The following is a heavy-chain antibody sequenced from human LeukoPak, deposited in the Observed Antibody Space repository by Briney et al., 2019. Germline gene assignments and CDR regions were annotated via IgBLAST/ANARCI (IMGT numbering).Heavy chain of an antibody. Sequence: GASVKVSCKASGYTFTSYYIHWVRQAPGQGLEWMGIINPSGGRTSYAQRFQGRVTMTRDTSTSTAYMELSSLRSEDTAVYYCAREAEIGELFIGDYWGQGTLVTVSS. V-gene: IGHV1-46*01. J-gene: IGHJ4*02. CDR3: AREAEIGELFIGDY. CDR1: GYTFTSYY. CDR2: INPSGGRT. D-gene: IGHD3-10*01.